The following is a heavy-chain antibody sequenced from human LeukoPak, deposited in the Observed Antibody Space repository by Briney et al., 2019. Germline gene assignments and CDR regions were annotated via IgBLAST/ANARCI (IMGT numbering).Heavy chain of an antibody. CDR2: IKQDGSEK. CDR1: GFTFSSYW. D-gene: IGHD6-13*01. CDR3: ARERAAAGTGIDY. V-gene: IGHV3-7*01. Sequence: PGGSLRLSCAASGFTFSSYWMSWVRQAPGKGLEWVANIKQDGSEKYYVDSVKGRFTISRGNAKNSLYLQMNSLRAEDTAVYYCARERAAAGTGIDYWGQGTLVTVSS. J-gene: IGHJ4*02.